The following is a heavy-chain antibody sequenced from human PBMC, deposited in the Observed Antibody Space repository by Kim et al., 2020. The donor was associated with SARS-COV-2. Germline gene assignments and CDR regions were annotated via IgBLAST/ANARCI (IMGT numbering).Heavy chain of an antibody. CDR2: IYYSGST. V-gene: IGHV4-59*01. J-gene: IGHJ5*02. D-gene: IGHD3-10*01. Sequence: SETLSLTCTVSGGSISSYYWSWIRQPPGKGLEWIGYIYYSGSTNYNPSLKSRVTISVDTSKNQFSLKLSSVTAADTAVYYCARAGAGGTAELLWFGELVHRTNWFDPWGQGTLVTVSS. CDR3: ARAGAGGTAELLWFGELVHRTNWFDP. CDR1: GGSISSYY.